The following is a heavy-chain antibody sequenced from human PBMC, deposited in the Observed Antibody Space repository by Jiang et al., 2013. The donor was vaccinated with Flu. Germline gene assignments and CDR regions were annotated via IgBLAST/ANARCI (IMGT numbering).Heavy chain of an antibody. CDR1: GYSISSGYY. J-gene: IGHJ4*02. CDR2: IYHSGST. CDR3: ARGRTRGYSYGLGY. Sequence: LLKPSETLSLTCTVSGYSISSGYYWGWIRQPPGKGLEWIGSIYHSGSTYYNPSLKSRVTISVDTSKNQFSLKLSSVTAADTAVYYCARGRTRGYSYGLGYWGQGTLVTVSS. V-gene: IGHV4-38-2*02. D-gene: IGHD5-18*01.